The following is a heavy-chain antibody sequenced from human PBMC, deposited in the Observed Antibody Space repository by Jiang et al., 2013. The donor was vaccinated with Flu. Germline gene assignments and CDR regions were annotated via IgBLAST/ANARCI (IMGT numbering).Heavy chain of an antibody. V-gene: IGHV1-18*01. J-gene: IGHJ4*02. CDR2: ISTYNGNT. D-gene: IGHD3-22*01. CDR3: ARVGYYYDSSGYRRPDYFDY. Sequence: WVRQAPGQGLEWMGWISTYNGNTNYALKLQGRVTMTTDTSTSTAYMELRSLRSDDTAVYYCARVGYYYDSSGYRRPDYFDYWGQGTLVTVSS.